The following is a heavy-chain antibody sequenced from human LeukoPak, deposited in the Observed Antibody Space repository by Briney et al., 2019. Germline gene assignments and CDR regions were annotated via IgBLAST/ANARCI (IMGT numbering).Heavy chain of an antibody. D-gene: IGHD6-6*01. CDR2: IYYSGST. CDR1: GGSISSSSYY. J-gene: IGHJ3*02. Sequence: SETLSLTCTVSGGSISSSSYYWGWIRQPPGKGLEWIGSIYYSGSTYYNPSLKSRVTISVDTSKNQFSLKLSSVTAADTAVYYCARHKESIAARPGAFDIWGQGTMVTVSS. V-gene: IGHV4-39*01. CDR3: ARHKESIAARPGAFDI.